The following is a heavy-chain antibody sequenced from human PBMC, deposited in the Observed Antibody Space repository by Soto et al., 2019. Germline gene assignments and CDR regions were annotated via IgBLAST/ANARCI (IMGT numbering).Heavy chain of an antibody. CDR1: GYTFTDYY. D-gene: IGHD1-1*01. V-gene: IGHV1-2*02. CDR2: IKPDSGGK. CDR3: AREGTRAGLAY. Sequence: QVQLVQSGAEVKKPGASVKVSCKASGYTFTDYYMHWVRQAPGQGLEWMGWIKPDSGGKKYAQKFQGRVTMTRDTSISAAYMELGRLRSDDTAVYYCAREGTRAGLAYWGQGTVVTVSS. J-gene: IGHJ4*02.